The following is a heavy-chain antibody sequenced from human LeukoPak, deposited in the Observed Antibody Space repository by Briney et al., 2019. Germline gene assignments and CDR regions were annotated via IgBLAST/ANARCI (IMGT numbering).Heavy chain of an antibody. V-gene: IGHV3-30-3*01. CDR1: GFTFSSYA. J-gene: IGHJ4*02. CDR2: ISYDGSNK. D-gene: IGHD3-22*01. Sequence: GRSLRLSCAASGFTFSSYAMHWVRQAPGKGLEWVAVISYDGSNKYYADAVKGRCTITRDNSKNTLYLQMNSLRAEDTAVYYCARQNRWGSGYYGYFDYWGQGTLVTVSS. CDR3: ARQNRWGSGYYGYFDY.